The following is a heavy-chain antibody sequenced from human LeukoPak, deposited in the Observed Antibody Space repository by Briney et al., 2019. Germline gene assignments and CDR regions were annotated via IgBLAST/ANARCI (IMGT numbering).Heavy chain of an antibody. V-gene: IGHV3-7*05. D-gene: IGHD5-18*01. J-gene: IGHJ2*01. CDR2: IKQDGSEK. Sequence: GGSLRLSCAASGFTFSSYWMSWVRQAPGKGLEWVANIKQDGSEKYYVDSVKGRFTISRDNAKNSLYLQMNSLRAEDTAVYYCAGVGLWHTQDYFDLWGRGTLVTVSS. CDR1: GFTFSSYW. CDR3: AGVGLWHTQDYFDL.